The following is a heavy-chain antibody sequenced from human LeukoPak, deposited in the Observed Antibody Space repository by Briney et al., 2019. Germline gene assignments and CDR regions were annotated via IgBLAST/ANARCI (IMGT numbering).Heavy chain of an antibody. CDR2: ISAYNGNT. J-gene: IGHJ4*02. CDR3: AKSGKGLLRPYFDY. Sequence: ASVKVSCKASGYTFTSYGISWVRQAPGQGLEWMGWISAYNGNTNYAQKLQGRVTMPTDTSTSTAYMELRSLRSDDTAVYYCAKSGKGLLRPYFDYWGQGTLVTVSS. D-gene: IGHD1-26*01. CDR1: GYTFTSYG. V-gene: IGHV1-18*01.